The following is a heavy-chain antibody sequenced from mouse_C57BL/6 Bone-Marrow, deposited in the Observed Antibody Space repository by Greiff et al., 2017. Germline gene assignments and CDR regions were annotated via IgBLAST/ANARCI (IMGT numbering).Heavy chain of an antibody. V-gene: IGHV1-81*01. CDR1: GYTFTSYG. Sequence: QVQLQQSGAELARPGASVKLSCKASGYTFTSYGISWVKQRTGQGLEWIGEIYPRSGNTYYNEKFKGKATLTADKSSSTAYMELRSLTSEDSAVDFCARQDYGSSPDYWGQGTTLTVSS. D-gene: IGHD1-1*01. CDR2: IYPRSGNT. J-gene: IGHJ2*01. CDR3: ARQDYGSSPDY.